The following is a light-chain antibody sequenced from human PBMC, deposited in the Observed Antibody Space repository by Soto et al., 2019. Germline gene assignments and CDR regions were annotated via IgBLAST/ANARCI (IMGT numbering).Light chain of an antibody. V-gene: IGLV2-8*01. J-gene: IGLJ2*01. CDR3: SSYACSNNLV. Sequence: QSALTQPPSTSGSPGQSVTISCTGTSSDVGDYDYVSWYQQHPGKAPKLMIYEVNKRPSGVPDRFSGSKSGNTASLTVSGLQAEDEADYHCSSYACSNNLVFGGGTQLTVL. CDR1: SSDVGDYDY. CDR2: EVN.